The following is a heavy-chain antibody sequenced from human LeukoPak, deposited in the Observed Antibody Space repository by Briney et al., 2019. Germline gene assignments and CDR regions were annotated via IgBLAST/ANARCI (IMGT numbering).Heavy chain of an antibody. CDR2: IYSGATT. D-gene: IGHD3-3*02. V-gene: IGHV3-53*01. CDR1: GFTLSTYY. CDR3: ARVGDHFHWNLDL. J-gene: IGHJ2*01. Sequence: PGGSLRLSCAASGFTLSTYYMNWVRQAPGKGLEWVSIIYSGATTYYADSVKGRFTISRDTSKNTVSLQMNNLRADDTAVYFCARVGDHFHWNLDLWGRGTLVTVSS.